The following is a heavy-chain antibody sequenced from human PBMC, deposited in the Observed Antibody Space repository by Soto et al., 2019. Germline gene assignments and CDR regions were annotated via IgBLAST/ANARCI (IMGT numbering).Heavy chain of an antibody. CDR3: ARRSAYTSSWFDS. Sequence: LKISCKSSGSSFTKNWIAWVRQMPGRGLELMGIIDPGDSDVRYSPSFQGQVTISVDKSITSAYLQWSNLKASDTAIYYCARRSAYTSSWFDSWGQGTLVTVSS. J-gene: IGHJ5*01. V-gene: IGHV5-51*01. D-gene: IGHD1-26*01. CDR2: IDPGDSDV. CDR1: GSSFTKNW.